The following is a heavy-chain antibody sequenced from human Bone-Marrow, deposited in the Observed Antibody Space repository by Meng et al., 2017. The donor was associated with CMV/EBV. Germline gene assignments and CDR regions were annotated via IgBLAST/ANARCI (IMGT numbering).Heavy chain of an antibody. V-gene: IGHV1-69*05. CDR1: GGTFSSYA. CDR3: ARDWAARPEGYYYGMAG. D-gene: IGHD6-6*01. J-gene: IGHJ6*02. Sequence: SVKVSCKASGGTFSSYAISWVRQAPGQGLEWMGGIIPIFGTANYAQKFQGRVTITTDESTSTAYMELSSLRSEDTAVYYCARDWAARPEGYYYGMAGWGQRPTVTV. CDR2: IIPIFGTA.